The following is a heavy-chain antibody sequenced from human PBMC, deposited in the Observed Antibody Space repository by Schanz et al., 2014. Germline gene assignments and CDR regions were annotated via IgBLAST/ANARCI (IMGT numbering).Heavy chain of an antibody. D-gene: IGHD5-12*01. V-gene: IGHV3-23*04. CDR3: AKGLGGIYIPLEN. CDR1: GFTFNSYV. J-gene: IGHJ4*02. Sequence: VQLVESGGGLVQPGGSLRLSCAASGFTFNSYVLTWVRQAPGKGLEWVSAISGSGRSTSYADSVKGRFTISRDNSKNTLYLQMNSLRAEDTAVYYCAKGLGGIYIPLENWGQGTLVTVSS. CDR2: ISGSGRST.